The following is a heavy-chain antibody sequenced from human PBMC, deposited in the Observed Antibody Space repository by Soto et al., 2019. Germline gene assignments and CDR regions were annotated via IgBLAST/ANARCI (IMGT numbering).Heavy chain of an antibody. CDR2: LNPNNGNT. CDR1: GYTFTTYD. Sequence: ASVKVSCKASGYTFTTYDINWVRQATGQRLEWMGWLNPNNGNTGYAQKFQGRVTMTRDTSISTAYMELSSLRSEDTAVYYCARGSGPYMDVWGKGTTVTVSS. V-gene: IGHV1-8*01. CDR3: ARGSGPYMDV. J-gene: IGHJ6*03.